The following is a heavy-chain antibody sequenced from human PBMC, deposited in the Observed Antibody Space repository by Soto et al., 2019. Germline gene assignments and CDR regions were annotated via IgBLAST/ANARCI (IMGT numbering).Heavy chain of an antibody. CDR1: GYTFKDYD. J-gene: IGHJ2*01. D-gene: IGHD3-3*01. Sequence: QVQLLQSGAGVKKPGTSVRVSCRASGYTFKDYDINWVRQAPGQGLEWMGWMNPNSGNTAYARKFHDRITMTRSVSARTAFMELSSLTPEDTAVYYCARRMTWSLWCFDLWGSGTQVTVSS. CDR3: ARRMTWSLWCFDL. V-gene: IGHV1-8*01. CDR2: MNPNSGNT.